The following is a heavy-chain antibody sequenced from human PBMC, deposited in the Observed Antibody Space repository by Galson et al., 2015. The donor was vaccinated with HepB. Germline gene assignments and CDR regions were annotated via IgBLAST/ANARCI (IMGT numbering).Heavy chain of an antibody. CDR1: GFTFSNAY. D-gene: IGHD3-10*01. CDR2: IESKTDGGAT. Sequence: SLRLSCAASGFTFSNAYMSWVRQAPGKGLEWVGHIESKTDGGATHYAAPVKGRFTISRDDSKNTLYLQMNSLKTEDTAVYYCTTGTTSEEMLEAGSGSYYNDRFDYWGQGTLVTVSS. CDR3: TTGTTSEEMLEAGSGSYYNDRFDY. V-gene: IGHV3-15*04. J-gene: IGHJ4*02.